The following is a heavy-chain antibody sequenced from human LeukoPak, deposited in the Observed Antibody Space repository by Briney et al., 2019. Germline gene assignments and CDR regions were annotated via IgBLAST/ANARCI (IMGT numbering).Heavy chain of an antibody. Sequence: ASVKVSCKASGYTFTSYGISWVRQAPGQGLEWMGWISPYNGNTNYAQKLQGRVTMTTDTSTSTAYMELRSLRSDDTAVYYCARYSGSPAYYYYGMDVWGQGTTVTVSS. CDR3: ARYSGSPAYYYYGMDV. V-gene: IGHV1-18*01. J-gene: IGHJ6*02. CDR1: GYTFTSYG. CDR2: ISPYNGNT. D-gene: IGHD1-26*01.